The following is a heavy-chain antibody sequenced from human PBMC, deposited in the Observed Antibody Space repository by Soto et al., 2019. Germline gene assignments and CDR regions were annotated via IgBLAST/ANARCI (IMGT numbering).Heavy chain of an antibody. CDR1: GFSLTTSRVG. J-gene: IGHJ4*02. Sequence: QITLKESGPPLVRPTQTLTLTCTFSGFSLTTSRVGVGWIRQPPGKALEWLAVIYWDDDKRYSSSLKSRLTITKITSKNQVVLTMTNMDPVDTATYYCAHHPYYGLGSYSFDHWGQGTLVTVSS. CDR3: AHHPYYGLGSYSFDH. V-gene: IGHV2-5*02. CDR2: IYWDDDK. D-gene: IGHD3-10*01.